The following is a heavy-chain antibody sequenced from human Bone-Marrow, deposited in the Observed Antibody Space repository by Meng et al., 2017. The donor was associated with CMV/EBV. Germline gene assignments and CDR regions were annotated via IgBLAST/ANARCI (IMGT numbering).Heavy chain of an antibody. V-gene: IGHV3-30*02. D-gene: IGHD3-22*01. CDR3: AKDSFYYYGGNWFDP. J-gene: IGHJ5*02. CDR1: GFTFSSYG. Sequence: GGSLRLSCAASGFTFSSYGMHWVRQAPGKGLEWVAFIRYDGSNKYYADSVKGRFTISRDNSKNTLYLQINSLRAEDTAVYYCAKDSFYYYGGNWFDPWGQGTLVTVSS. CDR2: IRYDGSNK.